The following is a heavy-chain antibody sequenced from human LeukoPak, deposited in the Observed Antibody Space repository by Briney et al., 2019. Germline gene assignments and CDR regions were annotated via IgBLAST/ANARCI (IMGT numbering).Heavy chain of an antibody. CDR3: ARDPLRSSFDS. J-gene: IGHJ4*02. CDR1: GGSLQSNH. CDR2: LHVSGNT. V-gene: IGHV4-4*07. D-gene: IGHD1-26*01. Sequence: SETLSLTCTVSGGSLQSNHWAWIRQPAGKGLEWIGRLHVSGNTNCNPSLKSRATISVDTSKNQFSLKMTSGTAADTAVYFCARDPLRSSFDSWGQGILVTVSS.